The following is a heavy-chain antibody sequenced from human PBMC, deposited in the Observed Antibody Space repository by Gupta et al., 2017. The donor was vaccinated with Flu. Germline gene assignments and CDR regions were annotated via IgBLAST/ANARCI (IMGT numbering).Heavy chain of an antibody. CDR2: ISSSSSYI. CDR1: GFTFSSYS. D-gene: IGHD2-2*01. J-gene: IGHJ6*02. Sequence: EVQLVESGGGLVKPGGSLRLSCAASGFTFSSYSMNWVRQAPGKGLEWVSSISSSSSYIYYADSVKGRFTISRDNAKNSLYLQMNSLRAEDTAVYYCARDRIVVVPAAIFPYYYYGMDVWGQGTTVTVSS. V-gene: IGHV3-21*01. CDR3: ARDRIVVVPAAIFPYYYYGMDV.